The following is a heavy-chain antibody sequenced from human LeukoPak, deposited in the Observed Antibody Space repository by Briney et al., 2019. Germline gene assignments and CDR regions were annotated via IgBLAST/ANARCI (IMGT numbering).Heavy chain of an antibody. V-gene: IGHV4-61*01. CDR1: GASVSSGSYY. D-gene: IGHD6-19*01. CDR2: IYYSGST. CDR3: ARDRYSSGWFVSHYFDY. J-gene: IGHJ4*02. Sequence: SETLSLTGTVSGASVSSGSYYWSWIRQPPGKGLEWIGYIYYSGSTNYNPSLKSRVTISVDTSKNQFSLKLSSVTAADTAVYYCARDRYSSGWFVSHYFDYWGQGTLVTVSS.